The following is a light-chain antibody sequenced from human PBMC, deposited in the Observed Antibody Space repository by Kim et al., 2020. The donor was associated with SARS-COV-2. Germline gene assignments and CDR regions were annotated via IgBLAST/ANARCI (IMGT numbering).Light chain of an antibody. Sequence: SASVGDTIPITCRASQGIGNYLVWFQQKPGKAPQSLIYGASRLQSGVPSKFSGSRSGKDFSLTISNLQPEDFASYYCQHYAGYPLTFGGGTKVEI. J-gene: IGKJ4*01. CDR2: GAS. CDR1: QGIGNY. CDR3: QHYAGYPLT. V-gene: IGKV1-16*02.